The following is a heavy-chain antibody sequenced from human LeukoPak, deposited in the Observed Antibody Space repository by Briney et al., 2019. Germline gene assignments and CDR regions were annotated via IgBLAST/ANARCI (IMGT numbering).Heavy chain of an antibody. V-gene: IGHV3-48*03. CDR2: ISSSGSTI. Sequence: GGSLRLSCAASGFTFSSYEMNWVRQAPGKGLEWVSYISSSGSTIYYADSVKGRFTISRDNAKNSLYLQMNSLRAEDTAVYYCAKSLGYSYGSLVVDYWGQGTLVTVSS. J-gene: IGHJ4*02. CDR1: GFTFSSYE. CDR3: AKSLGYSYGSLVVDY. D-gene: IGHD5-18*01.